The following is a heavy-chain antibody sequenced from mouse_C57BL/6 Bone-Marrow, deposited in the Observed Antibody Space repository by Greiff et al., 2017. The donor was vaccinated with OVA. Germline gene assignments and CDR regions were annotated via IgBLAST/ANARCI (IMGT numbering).Heavy chain of an antibody. CDR1: GYTFTSYW. D-gene: IGHD2-4*01. CDR3: ARGYDYDWFAY. V-gene: IGHV1-55*01. Sequence: QVQLQQPGAELVKPGASVKMSCKASGYTFTSYWITWVKQRPGQGLEWIGDIYPGSGSTNYNEKFKSKATLTVVTSSSTAYMQLSSLTSEDSAVYYCARGYDYDWFAYWGQGTLVTVSA. J-gene: IGHJ3*01. CDR2: IYPGSGST.